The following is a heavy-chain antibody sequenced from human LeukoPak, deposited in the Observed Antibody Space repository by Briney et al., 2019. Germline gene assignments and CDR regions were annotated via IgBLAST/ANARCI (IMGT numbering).Heavy chain of an antibody. J-gene: IGHJ4*02. V-gene: IGHV4-59*08. CDR1: GGSISSYY. CDR3: ARLYSSSWYDGGY. D-gene: IGHD6-13*01. Sequence: SETLSLTCTVSGGSISSYYWSWIRQPPGKGLEWIGYIYYSGSTNYNPSLKSRVTISVDTSKNQFSLKLSSVTAADTAVYYCARLYSSSWYDGGYWGQGTLVTVSS. CDR2: IYYSGST.